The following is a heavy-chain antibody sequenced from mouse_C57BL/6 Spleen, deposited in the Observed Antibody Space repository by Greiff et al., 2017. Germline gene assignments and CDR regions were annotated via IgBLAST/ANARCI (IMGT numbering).Heavy chain of an antibody. CDR2: ISSGSSTI. CDR1: GFTFSDYG. D-gene: IGHD1-1*01. V-gene: IGHV5-17*01. CDR3: APSYGSSYVEDYYAMDY. Sequence: EVMLVESGGGLVKPGGSLKLSCAASGFTFSDYGMHWVRQAPEKGLEWVAYISSGSSTIYYADTVKGRFTISRDNAKNTLFLQMTSLRSEDTAMYYCAPSYGSSYVEDYYAMDYWGQGTSVTVSS. J-gene: IGHJ4*01.